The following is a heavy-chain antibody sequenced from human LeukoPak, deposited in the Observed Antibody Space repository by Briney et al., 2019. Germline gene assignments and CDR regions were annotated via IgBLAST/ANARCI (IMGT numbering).Heavy chain of an antibody. CDR2: IRGSGGNT. CDR1: GFTFSSHA. J-gene: IGHJ4*02. CDR3: AKDFWGFSFGY. V-gene: IGHV3-23*01. D-gene: IGHD7-27*01. Sequence: PGGSLRLSCAASGFTFSSHAMTWVRQASGKGLEWVSSIRGSGGNTYYADSVKGRFTTSRDNSKNMLYLQMNSLRAEDTALYYCAKDFWGFSFGYWGQGTLVTVSS.